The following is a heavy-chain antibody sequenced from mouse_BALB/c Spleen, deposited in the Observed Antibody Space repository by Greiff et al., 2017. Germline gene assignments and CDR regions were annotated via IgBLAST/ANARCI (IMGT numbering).Heavy chain of an antibody. D-gene: IGHD1-1*01. CDR3: ARWDYYSYAMDY. J-gene: IGHJ4*01. V-gene: IGHV1-84*02. CDR2: IYPGSGNT. Sequence: VQVVESGPELVKPGASVKISCKASGYTFTDYYINWVKQKPGQGLEWIGWIYPGSGNTKYNEKFKGKATLTVDTSSSTAYMQLSSLTSEDTAVYFCARWDYYSYAMDYWGQGTSVTVSS. CDR1: GYTFTDYY.